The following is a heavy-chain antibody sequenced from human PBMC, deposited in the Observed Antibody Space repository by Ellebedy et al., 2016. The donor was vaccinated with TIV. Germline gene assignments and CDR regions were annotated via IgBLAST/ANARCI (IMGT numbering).Heavy chain of an antibody. J-gene: IGHJ6*02. CDR2: ISSSSSYT. Sequence: GGSLRLSCAASGFTFSSYSMNWIRQAPGKGLEWVSYISSSSSYTNYADSVKGRFTISRDNSKNTLYLQMNSLRAEDTAVYYCARDIGYYDILTGYYYYGMDVWGQGTTVTVSS. CDR1: GFTFSSYS. V-gene: IGHV3-21*05. CDR3: ARDIGYYDILTGYYYYGMDV. D-gene: IGHD3-9*01.